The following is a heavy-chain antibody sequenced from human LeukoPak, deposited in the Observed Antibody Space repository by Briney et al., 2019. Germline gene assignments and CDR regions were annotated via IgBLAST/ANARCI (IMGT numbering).Heavy chain of an antibody. CDR3: AKGGYIAAAGTVYYYMDV. CDR2: ISGSGGST. Sequence: GGSLRLSCAASGLTFRSYAMTWVRQAPGKGLEWVSAISGSGGSTYYADSVKGRFTISRDNSKNTLYLQMNSLRAEDTAVYYCAKGGYIAAAGTVYYYMDVWGKGTTVTVSS. J-gene: IGHJ6*03. CDR1: GLTFRSYA. D-gene: IGHD6-13*01. V-gene: IGHV3-23*01.